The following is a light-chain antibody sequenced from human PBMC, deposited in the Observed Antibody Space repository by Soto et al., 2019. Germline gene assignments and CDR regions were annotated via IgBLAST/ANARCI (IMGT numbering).Light chain of an antibody. CDR1: QGISSY. V-gene: IGKV1-9*01. CDR3: QQYSSFSS. J-gene: IGKJ1*01. CDR2: AAS. Sequence: DIQLTQSPSFLSASVGDRVTITCRASQGISSYLAWYQQKPGKAPKLLIYAASTLKSGVPSRFSGSGSGTEFTLTISSLQPDDFATYYCQQYSSFSSFGQGTKVDIK.